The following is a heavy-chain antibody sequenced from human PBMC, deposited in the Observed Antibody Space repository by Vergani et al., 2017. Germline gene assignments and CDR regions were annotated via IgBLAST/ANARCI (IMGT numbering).Heavy chain of an antibody. CDR2: INHSGST. CDR3: ARGSEYDDSSGYPLDY. CDR1: GGSFSGYY. J-gene: IGHJ4*02. Sequence: QVQLQQWGAGLLKPSETLSLTCAVYGGSFSGYYWSWIRQPPGKGLEWIGEINHSGSTNYNPSLKSRVTISVDTSKNQFSLKLSSVTAADTAVYYCARGSEYDDSSGYPLDYGGQGTLVTVSS. V-gene: IGHV4-34*01. D-gene: IGHD3-22*01.